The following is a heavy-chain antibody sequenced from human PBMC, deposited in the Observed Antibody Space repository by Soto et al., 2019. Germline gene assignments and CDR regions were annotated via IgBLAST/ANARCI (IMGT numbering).Heavy chain of an antibody. Sequence: SETLSLTCTVSGGSISSGGYYWSWIRQHPGKGLEYIGYIYYSGGTYSNPSLRSRVTISVDTSKNQFSLKLSSVTAADTAMYYCARDRGGYGWFDPWGQGTLVTVSS. V-gene: IGHV4-31*03. CDR3: ARDRGGYGWFDP. D-gene: IGHD5-12*01. CDR2: IYYSGGT. CDR1: GGSISSGGYY. J-gene: IGHJ5*02.